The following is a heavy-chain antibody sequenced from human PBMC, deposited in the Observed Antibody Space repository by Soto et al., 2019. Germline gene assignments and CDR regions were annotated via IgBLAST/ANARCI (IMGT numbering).Heavy chain of an antibody. CDR2: INSDGSST. CDR1: GFTFSSYW. CDR3: VKDLKGARIFDY. V-gene: IGHV3-74*01. Sequence: GGSLRLSCAASGFTFSSYWMHWVRQAPGKGLVWVSRINSDGSSTSYADSVKGRFTISRDNSKNTLYLQMSSLRAEDTAVYYCVKDLKGARIFDYWGQGTLVTVSS. D-gene: IGHD1-26*01. J-gene: IGHJ4*02.